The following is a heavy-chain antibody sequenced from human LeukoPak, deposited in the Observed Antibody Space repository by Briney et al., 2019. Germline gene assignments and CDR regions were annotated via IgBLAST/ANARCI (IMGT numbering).Heavy chain of an antibody. CDR3: AGGAGDYVPYYGMDV. J-gene: IGHJ6*02. CDR1: GYTFTSYD. Sequence: ASVKVSCKASGYTFTSYDISWVRQAPGQGLEWMGWISAYNGDTNYAQKLQGRVTMTTDTSTSTAYMELRSLRSDDTAVYYCAGGAGDYVPYYGMDVWGQGTTVTVSS. V-gene: IGHV1-18*01. CDR2: ISAYNGDT. D-gene: IGHD4-17*01.